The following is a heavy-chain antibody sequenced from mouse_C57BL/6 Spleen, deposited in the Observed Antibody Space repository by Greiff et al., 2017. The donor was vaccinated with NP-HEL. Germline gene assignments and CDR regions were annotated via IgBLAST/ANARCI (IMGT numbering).Heavy chain of an antibody. Sequence: QVHVKQSGAELVRPGASVKLSCKASGYTFTDYYINWVKQRPGQGLEWIARIYPGSGNTYYNEKFKGKATLTAEKSSSTAYMQLSSLTSEDSAVYFCARKDYYGSIAYWGQGTLVTVSA. V-gene: IGHV1-76*01. J-gene: IGHJ3*01. CDR2: IYPGSGNT. D-gene: IGHD1-1*01. CDR1: GYTFTDYY. CDR3: ARKDYYGSIAY.